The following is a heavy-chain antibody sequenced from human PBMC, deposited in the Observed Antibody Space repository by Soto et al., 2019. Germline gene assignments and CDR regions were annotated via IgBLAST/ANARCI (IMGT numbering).Heavy chain of an antibody. CDR1: GFTFSTYS. Sequence: PGGPLRLSCAASGFTFSTYSINWVRQAPGKGLEWVSSISSSSSYIYYADSVKGRFTISRDDAKNSLYLQMNSLRAEDTAVYYCARGEVNYYDSSGYTPFDYWGQGTLVTVSS. CDR3: ARGEVNYYDSSGYTPFDY. CDR2: ISSSSSYI. V-gene: IGHV3-21*01. D-gene: IGHD3-22*01. J-gene: IGHJ4*02.